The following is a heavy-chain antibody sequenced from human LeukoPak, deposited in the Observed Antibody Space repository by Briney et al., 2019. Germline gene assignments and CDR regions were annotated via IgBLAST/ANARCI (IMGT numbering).Heavy chain of an antibody. Sequence: GGSLRLSCAASGFTFDDYAMHWVRQAPGKGLEWVSGISWNSGSIGHADSVKGRFTISRDNAKNSLYLQMNSLRAEDTALYYCAKDIDGYWGQGTLVTVSS. CDR1: GFTFDDYA. CDR2: ISWNSGSI. J-gene: IGHJ4*02. CDR3: AKDIDGY. D-gene: IGHD5-24*01. V-gene: IGHV3-9*01.